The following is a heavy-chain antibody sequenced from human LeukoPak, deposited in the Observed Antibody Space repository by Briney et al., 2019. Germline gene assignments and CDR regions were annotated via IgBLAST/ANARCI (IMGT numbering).Heavy chain of an antibody. CDR1: GDTFSSYA. CDR3: ARAGYYDILTGHATFDY. CDR2: IIPILGIA. J-gene: IGHJ4*02. V-gene: IGHV1-69*04. D-gene: IGHD3-9*01. Sequence: ASVKVSCKASGDTFSSYAISWVRQAPGQGLEWMGRIIPILGIANYAQKFQGRVTITADKSTSTAYMELSSLRSEDTAVYYCARAGYYDILTGHATFDYWGQGTLVTVSS.